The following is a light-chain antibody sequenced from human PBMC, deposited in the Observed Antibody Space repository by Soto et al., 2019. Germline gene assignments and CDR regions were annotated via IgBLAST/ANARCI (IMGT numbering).Light chain of an antibody. CDR2: GTS. CDR3: QQYGRLPLT. Sequence: DIVLTQSPGTLSLPPGEGATLSCRASQTMSSSFLAWYQQKTGQAPRLLIYGTSSRATGIPDRFSGSGSGTDFTLTISRLEPEDFAVYYCQQYGRLPLTFGGGTKVEIK. V-gene: IGKV3-20*01. CDR1: QTMSSSF. J-gene: IGKJ4*01.